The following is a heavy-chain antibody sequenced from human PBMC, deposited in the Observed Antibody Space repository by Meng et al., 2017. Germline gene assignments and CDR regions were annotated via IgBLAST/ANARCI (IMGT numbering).Heavy chain of an antibody. CDR1: GYTVTSYG. J-gene: IGHJ4*02. V-gene: IGHV1-18*01. Sequence: QVKLVQSGTELKKPGAAVKFSCNASGYTVTSYGISWVRQAPVQGLEWMGWISAYNGNTNYAQKLQGRVTMTTDTSTSTAYMELRSLRSDDTAVYYCARGGIAVAIDYWGQGTLVTVSS. D-gene: IGHD6-19*01. CDR2: ISAYNGNT. CDR3: ARGGIAVAIDY.